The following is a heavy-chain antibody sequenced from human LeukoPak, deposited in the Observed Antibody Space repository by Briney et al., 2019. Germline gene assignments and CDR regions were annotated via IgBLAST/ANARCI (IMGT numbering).Heavy chain of an antibody. V-gene: IGHV3-30*18. J-gene: IGHJ4*02. CDR1: GYTFTGYY. D-gene: IGHD3-22*01. CDR3: AKDQEDYYYDSSDSPLDY. Sequence: SCKASGYTFTGYYMHWVRQAPGKGLEWVAVISYDGSNKYYADPVKGRFTISRDNSKNTLYLQMNSLRAEDTAVYYCAKDQEDYYYDSSDSPLDYWGQGTLVTVSS. CDR2: ISYDGSNK.